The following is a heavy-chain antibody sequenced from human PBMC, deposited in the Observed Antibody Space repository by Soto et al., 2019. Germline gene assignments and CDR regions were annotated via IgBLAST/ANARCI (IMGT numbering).Heavy chain of an antibody. CDR2: SDTDGSSA. V-gene: IGHV3-74*01. Sequence: GGSLRLSCAASGFAFSSHWMHWVRQAPGEGLVWVSRSDTDGSSATYADSVKGRFTISRDNAKNTLYLQMNSLRAEDTAVYYCAIRASYYDSSGYFDYWGQGTLVTVSS. CDR3: AIRASYYDSSGYFDY. J-gene: IGHJ4*02. CDR1: GFAFSSHW. D-gene: IGHD3-22*01.